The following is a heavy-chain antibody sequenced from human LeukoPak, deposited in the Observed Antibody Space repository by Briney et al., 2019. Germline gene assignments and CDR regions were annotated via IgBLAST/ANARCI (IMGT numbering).Heavy chain of an antibody. CDR1: GFTFRTYA. V-gene: IGHV3-23*01. Sequence: HPGGSLRLSCAASGFTFRTYAMSWVRQAPGKGLEWVSAVRGSGSDTYYADSVKGRFTISRDNSKNTLYLQMNSLRAEDTAIYYCAKTSRVNSAYDSPFDYWGQGTLVTVSS. CDR2: VRGSGSDT. CDR3: AKTSRVNSAYDSPFDY. J-gene: IGHJ4*02. D-gene: IGHD5-12*01.